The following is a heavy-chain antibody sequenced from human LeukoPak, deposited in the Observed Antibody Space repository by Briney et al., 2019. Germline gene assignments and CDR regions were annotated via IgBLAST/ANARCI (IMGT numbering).Heavy chain of an antibody. Sequence: GGSLRLSCAASGFTFSSYAMSWVRQAPGKGLEWVSSISSSSDYIYYADSMQGRFTISRDNAKNSLPLQMNSLRIEDTATYYCARGGPKIIGGRYYFDSWGQGTLVTVSS. CDR1: GFTFSSYA. J-gene: IGHJ4*02. D-gene: IGHD2/OR15-2a*01. CDR3: ARGGPKIIGGRYYFDS. V-gene: IGHV3-21*01. CDR2: ISSSSDYI.